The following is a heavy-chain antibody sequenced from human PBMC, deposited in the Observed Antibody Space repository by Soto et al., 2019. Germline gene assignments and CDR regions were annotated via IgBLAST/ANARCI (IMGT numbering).Heavy chain of an antibody. CDR1: GFTFSSYA. V-gene: IGHV3-30-3*01. Sequence: QVQLVESGGGVVQPGRSLRLSCAASGFTFSSYAMHWVRQAPGKGLEWVAVISYDGSNKYYADSVKGRFTISRDNPKNTLYLQMNSLRAEDTAVYYCAREKGYYYDSSGYHSQFDYWGQGTLVTVSS. D-gene: IGHD3-22*01. CDR2: ISYDGSNK. J-gene: IGHJ4*02. CDR3: AREKGYYYDSSGYHSQFDY.